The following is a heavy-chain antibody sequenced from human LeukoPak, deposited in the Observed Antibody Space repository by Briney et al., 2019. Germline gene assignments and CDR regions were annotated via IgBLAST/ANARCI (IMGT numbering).Heavy chain of an antibody. V-gene: IGHV1-18*01. CDR2: ISAYNGYT. J-gene: IGHJ6*03. CDR1: GYTFNSYG. CDR3: ARGTRGYSYGDYFHYMDV. D-gene: IGHD5-18*01. Sequence: ASVKVSCKASGYTFNSYGLTWVRQAPGQGLEWMGWISAYNGYTKYAQKVKGRVTMTTDTSTSTAYMELRSLRSDDTAVYCCARGTRGYSYGDYFHYMDVWGKGTTVTVSS.